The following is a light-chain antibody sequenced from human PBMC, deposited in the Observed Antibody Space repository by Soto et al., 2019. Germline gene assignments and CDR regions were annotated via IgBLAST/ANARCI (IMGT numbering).Light chain of an antibody. Sequence: EIVLTQSPGTLSLSPGETATLSCRATESLITKALAWYQQKPGQAPRLLIYGAFTRDAAIPDRFNGSGSGTDFALTISRLEPEDSAVYYCQQYGGPPLTFGPGTKVEIK. CDR3: QQYGGPPLT. J-gene: IGKJ3*01. CDR1: ESLITKA. CDR2: GAF. V-gene: IGKV3-20*01.